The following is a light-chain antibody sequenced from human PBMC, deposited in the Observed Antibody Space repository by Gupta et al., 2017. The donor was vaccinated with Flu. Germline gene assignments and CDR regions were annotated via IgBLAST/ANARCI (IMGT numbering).Light chain of an antibody. J-gene: IGLJ3*02. CDR2: EVD. CDR1: STDIGGYNL. CDR3: SSYSGSATHRV. V-gene: IGLV2-14*01. Sequence: QSALTQPASASASPGQSITISCTGSSTDIGGYNLVSWYHQHPGRAPKLLNYEVDNRPSGASIRFSGSKSGNTASLTISGLQAEDDADYYCSSYSGSATHRVFGGGTKLTVL.